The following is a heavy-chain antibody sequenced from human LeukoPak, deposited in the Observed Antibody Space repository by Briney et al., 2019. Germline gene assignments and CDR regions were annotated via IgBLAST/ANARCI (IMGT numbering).Heavy chain of an antibody. CDR1: RFTFSSYA. CDR2: ISGSGGST. CDR3: YIPYYDTSAYKGY. J-gene: IGHJ4*02. V-gene: IGHV3-23*01. D-gene: IGHD3-22*01. Sequence: GGSLRLSCAASRFTFSSYAMSWVRQAPGKGLEWVSAISGSGGSTYYADSVKGRFTISRDNSKNTLYLQMNSLRAEDTAVYYCYIPYYDTSAYKGYWGQGTPVTVSS.